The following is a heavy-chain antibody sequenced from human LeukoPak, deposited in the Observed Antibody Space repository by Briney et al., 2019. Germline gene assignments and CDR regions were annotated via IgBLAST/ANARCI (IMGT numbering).Heavy chain of an antibody. CDR1: GYTFTSYG. CDR3: ARNFAETQPFVYTY. Sequence: ASVKVSCKASGYTFTSYGISWVRQAPGQGLEWMGWISAYNGNTNYAQKLQGRVTMTTDTSTSTAYMELRSLRSDDTAVYYCARNFAETQPFVYTYWGQETLVTVSS. V-gene: IGHV1-18*01. J-gene: IGHJ4*02. D-gene: IGHD3-16*01. CDR2: ISAYNGNT.